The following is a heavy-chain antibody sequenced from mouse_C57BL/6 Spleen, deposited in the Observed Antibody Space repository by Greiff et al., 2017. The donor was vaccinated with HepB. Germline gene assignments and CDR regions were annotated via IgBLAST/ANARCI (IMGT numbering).Heavy chain of an antibody. CDR1: GYTFTDYE. CDR2: IDPETGGT. Sequence: QVQLKESGAELVRPGASVTLSCKASGYTFTDYEMHWVKQTPVHGLEWIGAIDPETGGTAYNQKFKGKAILTADKSSSTAYMELRSLTSEDSAVYYCTSYSNYAYWGQGTLVTVSA. V-gene: IGHV1-15*01. D-gene: IGHD2-5*01. J-gene: IGHJ3*01. CDR3: TSYSNYAY.